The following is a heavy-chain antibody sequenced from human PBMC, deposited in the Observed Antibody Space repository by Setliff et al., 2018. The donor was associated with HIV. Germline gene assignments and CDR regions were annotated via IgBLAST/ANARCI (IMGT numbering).Heavy chain of an antibody. Sequence: AASVKVSCKTSRGTFTSYAFTWVRQAPGQGLEWMGGIISILNVATYAQKFQGRVTITADKSTSTVYMELSSLRSEDSAVYYCARVLKGYSSSYEAFDIWGQGTMVTVS. CDR1: RGTFTSYA. J-gene: IGHJ3*02. CDR3: ARVLKGYSSSYEAFDI. CDR2: IISILNVA. V-gene: IGHV1-69*10. D-gene: IGHD6-13*01.